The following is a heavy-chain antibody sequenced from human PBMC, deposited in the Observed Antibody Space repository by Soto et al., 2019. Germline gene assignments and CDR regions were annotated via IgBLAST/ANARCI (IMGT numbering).Heavy chain of an antibody. J-gene: IGHJ5*02. CDR3: GRDFERSAFGP. Sequence: SETLSLTCAVSGASITGADSYWFRLRKAPGQGLEWIGNIAYSGDTYYNPSLRSRVTISADRSENKFSLTLKSVAAAGTAGYCWGRDFERSAFGPWGQGTSVTVSS. CDR1: GASITGADSY. D-gene: IGHD3-16*01. V-gene: IGHV4-30-4*03. CDR2: IAYSGDT.